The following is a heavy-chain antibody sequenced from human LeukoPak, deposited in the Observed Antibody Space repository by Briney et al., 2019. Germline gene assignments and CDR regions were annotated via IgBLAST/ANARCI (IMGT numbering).Heavy chain of an antibody. J-gene: IGHJ5*02. CDR1: GFSFSTYS. V-gene: IGHV3-21*01. CDR3: ARDAGGRTQREGWFDP. CDR2: INSDGIWI. Sequence: LGGSLRLSCAASGFSFSTYSMNWVRQAPGKGLEWVSSINSDGIWIYYADSVKGRFTISRDNARNSLYLQMNSLRVEDTAVYYCARDAGGRTQREGWFDPWGQGTLVTVSS. D-gene: IGHD1-26*01.